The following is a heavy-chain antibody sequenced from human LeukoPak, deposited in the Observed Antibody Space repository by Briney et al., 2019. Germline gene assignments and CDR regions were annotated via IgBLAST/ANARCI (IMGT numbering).Heavy chain of an antibody. Sequence: HRASVTVSCKASGYTFTNYYIHWVRQAPGQGLEWMGLINPGGDNTEYAQNFQGRVTMTRDTSTSTVYMGLSSLRSEDTAVYYCARIRDGYNDAYDIWGQGTMVTVSS. D-gene: IGHD5-24*01. CDR1: GYTFTNYY. V-gene: IGHV1-46*01. J-gene: IGHJ3*02. CDR3: ARIRDGYNDAYDI. CDR2: INPGGDNT.